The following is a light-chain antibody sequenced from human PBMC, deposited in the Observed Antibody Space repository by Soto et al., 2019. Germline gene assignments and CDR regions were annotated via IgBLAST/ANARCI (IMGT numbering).Light chain of an antibody. CDR2: DAS. V-gene: IGKV3-11*01. CDR3: QQRSNWPLT. J-gene: IGKJ4*01. CDR1: KSVSSS. Sequence: DIVLTQSPATLSLSPGERATLSCRASKSVSSSLAWYQQKPGQTPRLLIYDASNRATGIPARFNGSGSGTDFTLTVSSLEPEDFAVYYCQQRSNWPLTFGGGTKVEIK.